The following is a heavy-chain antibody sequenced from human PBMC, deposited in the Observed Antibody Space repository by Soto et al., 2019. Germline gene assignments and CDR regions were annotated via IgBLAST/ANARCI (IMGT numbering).Heavy chain of an antibody. CDR3: AKGVPPTKSSGYDPGGLDY. CDR2: ISGSGGST. CDR1: GFTFSSYA. Sequence: EVQLLESGGGLVQPGGSLRLSCAASGFTFSSYAMSWVRQAPGKGLEWVSAISGSGGSTYYADSVKGRFTISRDNSKNTLYLQMNSLRAEDTAVYYCAKGVPPTKSSGYDPGGLDYWGQGTLVTVSS. J-gene: IGHJ4*02. V-gene: IGHV3-23*01. D-gene: IGHD5-12*01.